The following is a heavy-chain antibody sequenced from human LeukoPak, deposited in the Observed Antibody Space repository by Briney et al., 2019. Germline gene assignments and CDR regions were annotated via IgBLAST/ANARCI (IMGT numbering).Heavy chain of an antibody. J-gene: IGHJ5*02. CDR2: ISGDGTAR. CDR1: GFTSSSYW. Sequence: GGSLRLSCAASGFTSSSYWMHWVRQVPWKGLVWVSRISGDGTARNYADSVKGRFTISRDDAKNTVDLQMNSLRGEDTAVYYCVRGRGSYGWFDPWGQGTLVTVSS. CDR3: VRGRGSYGWFDP. V-gene: IGHV3-74*01. D-gene: IGHD3-10*01.